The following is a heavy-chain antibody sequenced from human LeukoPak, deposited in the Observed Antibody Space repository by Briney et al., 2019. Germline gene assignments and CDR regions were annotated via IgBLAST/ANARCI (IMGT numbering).Heavy chain of an antibody. CDR2: INPNSGGT. J-gene: IGHJ4*02. CDR1: GYTFTGYY. Sequence: ASVKVSCKASGYTFTGYYMHWVRQAPGQGLEWMGWINPNSGGTNYAQKFQGRVTMTRDTSISTAYMELSRLRSNDTAVYYCARPDRLDRNFDYWGQGTLVTVSS. CDR3: ARPDRLDRNFDY. D-gene: IGHD1-14*01. V-gene: IGHV1-2*02.